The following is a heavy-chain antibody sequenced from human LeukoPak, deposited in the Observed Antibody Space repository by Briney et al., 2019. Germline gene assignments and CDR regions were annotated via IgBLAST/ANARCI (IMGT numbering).Heavy chain of an antibody. V-gene: IGHV4-39*01. CDR2: IYYRGST. D-gene: IGHD1-26*01. CDR3: ARVGGGELPGGPL. J-gene: IGHJ3*01. Sequence: SETLSLTCTVSGGSISSSSYYWGWIRQPPGKGLEWIGSIYYRGSTYYNPSLKSRVTISVDTSKNQFSLKLSSVAAADTAVYYCARVGGGELPGGPLWGQGTMVTVSS. CDR1: GGSISSSSYY.